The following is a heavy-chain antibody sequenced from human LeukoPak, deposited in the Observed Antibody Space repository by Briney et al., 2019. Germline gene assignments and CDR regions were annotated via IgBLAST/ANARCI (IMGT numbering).Heavy chain of an antibody. V-gene: IGHV4-59*01. CDR1: GGSISSYY. D-gene: IGHD3-3*01. Sequence: SETLSLTCTVSGGSISSYYWSWIRQPPGKGPEWIGYIYYSGSTNYNPSLKSRVTISVDTSKNQLSLKLSSVTAADTAVYYCARGVNYDFWSGYPPLFDYWGQGTLVTVSS. CDR2: IYYSGST. CDR3: ARGVNYDFWSGYPPLFDY. J-gene: IGHJ4*02.